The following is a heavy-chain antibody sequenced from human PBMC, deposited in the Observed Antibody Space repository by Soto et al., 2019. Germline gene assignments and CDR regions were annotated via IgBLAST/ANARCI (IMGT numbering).Heavy chain of an antibody. CDR3: ARERNRSYSSSWGLDY. V-gene: IGHV3-33*01. CDR2: IWYDGSNK. D-gene: IGHD6-13*01. Sequence: VAVIWYDGSNKYYADSVKGRFTISRDNSKNTLYLQMNSLRAEDTAVYYCARERNRSYSSSWGLDYWGQGTLVTVSS. J-gene: IGHJ4*02.